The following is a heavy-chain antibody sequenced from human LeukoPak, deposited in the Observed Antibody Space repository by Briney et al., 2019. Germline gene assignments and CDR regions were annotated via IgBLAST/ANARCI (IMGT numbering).Heavy chain of an antibody. CDR3: ARAQHGVRFLEWLFYFDY. V-gene: IGHV1-2*02. Sequence: ASVKVSCKASGYTFTGYYMHWVRQAPGQGLEWMGWINPNSGGTNYAQKFQGRVTMTRDTSISTAYMELSGLRSDDTAVYYCARAQHGVRFLEWLFYFDYWGQGTLVTVSS. CDR2: INPNSGGT. J-gene: IGHJ4*02. D-gene: IGHD3-3*01. CDR1: GYTFTGYY.